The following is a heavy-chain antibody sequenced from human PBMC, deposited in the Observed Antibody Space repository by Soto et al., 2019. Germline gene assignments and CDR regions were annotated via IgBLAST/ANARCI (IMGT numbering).Heavy chain of an antibody. J-gene: IGHJ2*01. CDR1: GFTFSSYS. CDR2: ISSSSTI. CDR3: ARENGGTDFDL. Sequence: EVQLVESGGGLVQPGGSLRLSCAASGFTFSSYSMNWVRQAPGKGLEWVSYISSSSTIYYADSVKGRFTISRDNAKNSLYLQMNSLRDEDTAVYYCARENGGTDFDLWGRGTLVTVSS. V-gene: IGHV3-48*02. D-gene: IGHD2-15*01.